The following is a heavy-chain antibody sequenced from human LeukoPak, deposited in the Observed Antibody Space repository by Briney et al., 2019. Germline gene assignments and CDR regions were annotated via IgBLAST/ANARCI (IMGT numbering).Heavy chain of an antibody. CDR3: ARDPGQAQVQPFDY. CDR1: GYTFTGYY. D-gene: IGHD2-2*01. J-gene: IGHJ4*02. V-gene: IGHV1-2*02. Sequence: GASVKVSCKASGYTFTGYYLHWVRQAPGQGLEWMGWIHPKSGDTHYAQKFQGRVTMTRDTSISTAYMELSRLRSDDTAVYYCARDPGQAQVQPFDYWGQGTLVTVSS. CDR2: IHPKSGDT.